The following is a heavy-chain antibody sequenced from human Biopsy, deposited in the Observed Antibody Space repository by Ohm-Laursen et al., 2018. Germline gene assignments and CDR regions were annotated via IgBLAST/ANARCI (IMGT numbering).Heavy chain of an antibody. CDR2: INTENGNT. CDR1: GYTFTSYG. Sequence: TSVKVSCKASGYTFTSYGISWVRQAPGQGLEWMGWINTENGNTIYAQNLQGRVTMTADTSTSTAYMEVTSLRSDDTAVYYCARAKLEPVYYYYGMDVWGQGTTVTVSS. D-gene: IGHD1-1*01. CDR3: ARAKLEPVYYYYGMDV. V-gene: IGHV1-18*01. J-gene: IGHJ6*02.